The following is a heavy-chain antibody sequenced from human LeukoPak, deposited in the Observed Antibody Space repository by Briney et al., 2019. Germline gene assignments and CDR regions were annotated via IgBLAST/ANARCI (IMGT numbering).Heavy chain of an antibody. CDR2: IYPDTSDT. CDR1: GYNFPKYW. Sequence: GESLKISCQGSGYNFPKYWIGWVRQMLGKGLEWMGIIYPDTSDTKYSPSFQGLVTISADKSISTAYLQWSSLKASDTAMYYCARRLRYCSGGSCDWGEEYNWFDPWGQGTLVTVSS. CDR3: ARRLRYCSGGSCDWGEEYNWFDP. D-gene: IGHD2-15*01. V-gene: IGHV5-51*01. J-gene: IGHJ5*02.